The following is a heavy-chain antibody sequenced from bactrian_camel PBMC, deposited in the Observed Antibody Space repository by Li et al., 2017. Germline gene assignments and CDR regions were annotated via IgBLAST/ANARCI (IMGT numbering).Heavy chain of an antibody. CDR3: ASDWPHSQKCWTYRY. CDR2: IYPGGHTT. Sequence: HVQLVESGGGSVQAGGSLTLSCAVPRNTYTTMCIGWFRQAPGLEREGVVGIYPGGHTTDYADSVRGRFTISRDNNKNTLYLQMNSLKPEDTAMYYCASDWPHSQKCWTYRYWGQGTQVTVS. D-gene: IGHD1*01. V-gene: IGHV3S54*01. CDR1: RNTYTTMC. J-gene: IGHJ4*01.